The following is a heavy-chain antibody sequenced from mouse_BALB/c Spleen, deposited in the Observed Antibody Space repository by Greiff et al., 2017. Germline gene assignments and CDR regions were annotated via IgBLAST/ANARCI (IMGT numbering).Heavy chain of an antibody. D-gene: IGHD1-2*01. Sequence: EVQLQESGGGLVQPGGSLKLSCAASGFTFSDYGMAWVRQAPGKGPEWVGFISNLAYSIYYAATVTGRFTISRENAKNTLYLEMSSLRSEDTAMYYCARDSLLEVYAMGYWGQGTSVTGSS. V-gene: IGHV5-15*02. CDR1: GFTFSDYG. J-gene: IGHJ4*01. CDR2: ISNLAYSI. CDR3: ARDSLLEVYAMGY.